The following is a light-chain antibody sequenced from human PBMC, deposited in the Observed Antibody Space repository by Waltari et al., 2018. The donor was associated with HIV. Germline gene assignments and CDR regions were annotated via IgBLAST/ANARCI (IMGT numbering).Light chain of an antibody. V-gene: IGKV1-33*01. CDR1: QDIKKH. CDR3: HQYDNLPLT. Sequence: DIQMTQSQSSLSASVGARVTITCQASQDIKKHLNWYQQKPGNAPKSLIYDTSNLEVGVPSRFSGSTSGTECTFTISSLQPEDIATYYCHQYDNLPLTYGGGTRVEIK. CDR2: DTS. J-gene: IGKJ4*01.